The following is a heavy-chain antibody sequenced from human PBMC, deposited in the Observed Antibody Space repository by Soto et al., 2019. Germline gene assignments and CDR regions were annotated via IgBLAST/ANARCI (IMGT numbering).Heavy chain of an antibody. Sequence: QVQLQESGPGLVRPSETLSLTCNVSGDSVSSGNYYWNWIRQPPGKGLEWIGYIYHTGCTNYNPSLKGRDTVSIDTSKNQFSLDLDGMSAAYTAVYFCARQGVYSYLSKFLDYGGPGILVAVSS. D-gene: IGHD3-10*01. CDR3: ARQGVYSYLSKFLDY. J-gene: IGHJ4*02. CDR1: GDSVSSGNYY. CDR2: IYHTGCT. V-gene: IGHV4-61*01.